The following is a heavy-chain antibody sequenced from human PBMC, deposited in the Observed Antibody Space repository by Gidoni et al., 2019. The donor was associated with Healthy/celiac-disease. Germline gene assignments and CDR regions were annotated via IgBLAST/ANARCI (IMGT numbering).Heavy chain of an antibody. CDR3: ARGSTGTFDY. CDR1: GFTFSSYG. Sequence: VQLVESGGGVVQPGRSLRLSCAASGFTFSSYGMHWVRQAPGKGLEWVAGIWYDGSNKYYADSVKGRFTLSRYNSKNTLYLQMNSLRAEDTAVYYCARGSTGTFDYWGQGTLVTVSS. J-gene: IGHJ4*02. D-gene: IGHD4-17*01. V-gene: IGHV3-33*01. CDR2: IWYDGSNK.